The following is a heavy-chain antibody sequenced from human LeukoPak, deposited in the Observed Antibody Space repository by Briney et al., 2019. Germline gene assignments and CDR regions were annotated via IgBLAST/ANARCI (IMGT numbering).Heavy chain of an antibody. V-gene: IGHV4-38-2*01. D-gene: IGHD6-13*01. CDR1: GYSISSGYY. CDR3: ARRGSSWYWDAFDI. J-gene: IGHJ3*02. CDR2: IYHSGST. Sequence: SETLSLTCAVSGYSISSGYYWGWIRQPPGKGLEWIGSIYHSGSTYYNPSLKSRVTISVDTSKNQFSLKLSSVTAADTAVYYCARRGSSWYWDAFDIWGQGTMVTVSS.